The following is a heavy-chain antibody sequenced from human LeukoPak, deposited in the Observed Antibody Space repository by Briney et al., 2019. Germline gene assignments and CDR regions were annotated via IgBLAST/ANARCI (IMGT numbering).Heavy chain of an antibody. J-gene: IGHJ2*01. D-gene: IGHD2-2*01. Sequence: GGSLRLSCAASGFTFSSYAMSWVRQAPGKGLEWVSAISGSGGSTYYADPVKGRFTITRDNSKNTLYLQMNSLRAEDTAVYYCPSSRSWYFGLWGRGTLVTVSS. CDR3: PSSRSWYFGL. CDR2: ISGSGGST. V-gene: IGHV3-23*01. CDR1: GFTFSSYA.